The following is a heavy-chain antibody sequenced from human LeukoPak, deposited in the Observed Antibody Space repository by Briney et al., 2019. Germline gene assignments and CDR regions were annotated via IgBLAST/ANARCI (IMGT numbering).Heavy chain of an antibody. D-gene: IGHD5-12*01. J-gene: IGHJ6*03. CDR1: GFTFSNFG. V-gene: IGHV3-21*01. CDR2: ISSSSSYI. Sequence: AGGSLRLSCAASGFTFSNFGMNWVRQAPGKGLEWVSSISSSSSYIYYADSVKGRFTISRDNAKNSLYLQMNSLRAEDTAVYYCARDRSYSDYEDYYYYMDVWGKGTTVTVSS. CDR3: ARDRSYSDYEDYYYYMDV.